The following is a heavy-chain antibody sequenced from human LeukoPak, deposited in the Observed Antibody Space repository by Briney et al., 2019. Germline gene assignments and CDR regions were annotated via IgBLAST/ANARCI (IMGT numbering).Heavy chain of an antibody. CDR3: AKQNEVSNAFDI. V-gene: IGHV4-39*01. Sequence: SETLSLTCTVSGDSISSSGYYWGWIRQPPGKGLEWIGSIYHSGSTYYNPSLKSRVTISVDTSKNQFSLKLSSVTAADTAVYYCAKQNEVSNAFDIWGQGTMVTVSS. D-gene: IGHD1-1*01. CDR2: IYHSGST. J-gene: IGHJ3*02. CDR1: GDSISSSGYY.